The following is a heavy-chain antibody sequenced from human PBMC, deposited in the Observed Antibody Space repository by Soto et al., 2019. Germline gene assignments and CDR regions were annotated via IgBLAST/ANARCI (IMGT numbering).Heavy chain of an antibody. V-gene: IGHV1-69*04. CDR2: IIPILGIA. Sequence: SVNVSCKASGGTISSYTISWLRKAPGQGLEWMGRIIPILGIANYAQKFQGRVTITADKSTSTAYMELSSLRSEDTAVYYCARDFDDFSIGAFDTWGQGTMVTVSS. J-gene: IGHJ3*02. CDR3: ARDFDDFSIGAFDT. D-gene: IGHD6-6*01. CDR1: GGTISSYT.